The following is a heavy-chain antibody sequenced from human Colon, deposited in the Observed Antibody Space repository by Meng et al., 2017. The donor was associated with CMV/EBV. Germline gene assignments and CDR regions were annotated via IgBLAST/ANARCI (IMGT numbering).Heavy chain of an antibody. J-gene: IGHJ4*02. CDR1: GFTFSSYA. Sequence: GESLKISCAASGFTFSSYAMRWVRQAPGKGLEWVSAISGSGGSTYYADSVKGRFNISRDNSKNTLYLQMNSLRAEDTAVYYCAKCYLVVVPAAMGDYWGQGTLVTVSS. V-gene: IGHV3-23*01. D-gene: IGHD2-2*01. CDR2: ISGSGGST. CDR3: AKCYLVVVPAAMGDY.